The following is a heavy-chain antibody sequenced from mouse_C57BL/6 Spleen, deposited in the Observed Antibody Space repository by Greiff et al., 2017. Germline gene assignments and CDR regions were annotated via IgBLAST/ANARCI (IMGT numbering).Heavy chain of an antibody. V-gene: IGHV5-12*01. CDR2: ISNGGGST. CDR1: GFTFSDYY. CDR3: AKLTGTFAY. J-gene: IGHJ3*01. Sequence: EVKLMESGGGLVQPGGSLKLSCAASGFTFSDYYMYWVRQTPEKRLEWVAYISNGGGSTYYPDTVKGRFTISRDNAKNTLYLQMSRLKSEDTAMYYCAKLTGTFAYWGQGTLVTVSA. D-gene: IGHD4-1*01.